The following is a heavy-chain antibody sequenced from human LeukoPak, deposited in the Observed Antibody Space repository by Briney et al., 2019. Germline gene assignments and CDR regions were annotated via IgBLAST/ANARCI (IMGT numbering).Heavy chain of an antibody. Sequence: PSETLSLTCTVSDGSISSYYWSWIRQPPGKGLEWIGYIYYSGSTNYNPSLKSRVTISVDTSKNQFSLKLSSVTAADTAVYYCARDSGSYYYPFDIWGQGTMVTVSS. D-gene: IGHD1-26*01. CDR2: IYYSGST. CDR1: DGSISSYY. J-gene: IGHJ3*02. CDR3: ARDSGSYYYPFDI. V-gene: IGHV4-59*01.